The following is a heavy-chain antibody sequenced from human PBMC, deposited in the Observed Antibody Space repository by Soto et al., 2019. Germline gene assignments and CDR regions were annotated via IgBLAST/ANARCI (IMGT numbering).Heavy chain of an antibody. CDR2: IWYDGSNR. V-gene: IGHV3-33*01. J-gene: IGHJ4*02. D-gene: IGHD3-10*01. CDR1: GFTFSSYG. CDR3: AREDYGSGSYDY. Sequence: QVQLVESGGGVVQPGRSLRLSCVASGFTFSSYGMHWVRQAPGKGLEWVAVIWYDGSNRNYADSVKGRFTISRDNSKNTLYLQMNSLRAEDTAVYYCAREDYGSGSYDYWGQGTLVTVSS.